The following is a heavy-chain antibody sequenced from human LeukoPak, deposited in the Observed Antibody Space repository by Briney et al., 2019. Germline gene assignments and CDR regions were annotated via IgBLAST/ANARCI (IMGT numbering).Heavy chain of an antibody. CDR3: ARVGDETAFDI. D-gene: IGHD4-17*01. CDR2: ISASGGST. V-gene: IGHV3-64*01. J-gene: IGHJ3*02. Sequence: PGGSLRLSCAASGFTFSNYAMHWVRQAPGKGLEYVSAISASGGSTYYANSVKGRFTISRDKSKNTLYLQMGSLRPEDMAVYYCARVGDETAFDIWGQGTIVTVSS. CDR1: GFTFSNYA.